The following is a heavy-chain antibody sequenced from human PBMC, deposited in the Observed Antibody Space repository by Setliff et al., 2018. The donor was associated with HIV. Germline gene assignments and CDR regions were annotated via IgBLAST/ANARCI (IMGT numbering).Heavy chain of an antibody. CDR2: ISPYNDYT. CDR3: ARGSGYYTKVSFDS. CDR1: GYTFIYYG. J-gene: IGHJ4*02. V-gene: IGHV1-18*04. D-gene: IGHD3-3*01. Sequence: ASVKVSCKTSGYTFIYYGITWVRQAPGQGLEWMGWISPYNDYTNYEQSLQGRVRMTTDTSTRTAYMDLRSLRSNDTAVYYCARGSGYYTKVSFDSWGQGTLVTVSS.